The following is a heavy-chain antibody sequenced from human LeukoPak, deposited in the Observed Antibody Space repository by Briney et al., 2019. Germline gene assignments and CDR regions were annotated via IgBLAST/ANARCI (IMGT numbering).Heavy chain of an antibody. CDR2: ISAYNGNT. V-gene: IGHV1-18*01. CDR1: GYTFTIYG. CDR3: ARRDGWELSPYDY. Sequence: ASVKISCKASGYTFTIYGITWVRQAPGQGLEWMGWISAYNGNTDYAQKLQGRVTMTTDTSTSTSYMELRSLISDDTAVYYCARRDGWELSPYDYWGQGTLVTVSS. D-gene: IGHD1-26*01. J-gene: IGHJ4*02.